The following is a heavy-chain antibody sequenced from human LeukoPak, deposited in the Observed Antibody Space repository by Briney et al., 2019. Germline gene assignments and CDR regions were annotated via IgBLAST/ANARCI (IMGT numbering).Heavy chain of an antibody. CDR3: AITYSSVAFDY. CDR2: INPNSGGT. CDR1: GYTFTGYY. J-gene: IGHJ4*02. Sequence: ATVKVSCKASGYTFTGYYMHWVRQAPGQGLEWMGRINPNSGGTNYAQKFQGRVTMTRDTSISTAYMELSRLRSDDTAVYYCAITYSSVAFDYWGQGTLVTVSS. D-gene: IGHD6-19*01. V-gene: IGHV1-2*06.